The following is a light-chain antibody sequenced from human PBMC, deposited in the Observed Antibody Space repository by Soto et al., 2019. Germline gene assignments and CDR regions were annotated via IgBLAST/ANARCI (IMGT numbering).Light chain of an antibody. CDR1: QSISSW. CDR3: QQYNTYWT. CDR2: KAS. Sequence: DIQMTQSPSTLSACVGDRVTITCRASQSISSWLAWYQQKPGKAPKLLIYKASSLESGVPSRFSASGSGTEFTLTISSLQPDDFATYYCQQYNTYWTFGQGTKVEIK. V-gene: IGKV1-5*03. J-gene: IGKJ1*01.